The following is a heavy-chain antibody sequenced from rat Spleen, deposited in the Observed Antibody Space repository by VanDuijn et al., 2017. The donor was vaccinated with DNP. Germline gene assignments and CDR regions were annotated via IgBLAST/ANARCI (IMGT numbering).Heavy chain of an antibody. CDR2: ISTIGSRT. V-gene: IGHV5-25*01. D-gene: IGHD4-3*01. CDR1: GFTFSNYY. J-gene: IGHJ2*01. CDR3: AKNSGYYFDY. Sequence: EVQLVESGGGLVQPGRSLKLSCAASGFTFSNYYMAWVRQAPKKGRAWVATISTIGSRTYYPDSVKGRFTISRDNAKSSLYLQMNSLKSEDTATYYCAKNSGYYFDYWGQGVMVTVSS.